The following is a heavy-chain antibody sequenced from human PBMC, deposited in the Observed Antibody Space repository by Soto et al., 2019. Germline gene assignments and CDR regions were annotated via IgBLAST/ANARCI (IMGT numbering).Heavy chain of an antibody. D-gene: IGHD3-3*01. J-gene: IGHJ6*02. V-gene: IGHV4-59*01. CDR3: ARLSDFWSGYPYGMDV. CDR2: IYYSGST. Sequence: SETLSLTCTVSGGSISSYYWSWIRHPPGKGLEWIGYIYYSGSTNYNPSLKSRVTISVDTSKNQFSLKLSSVTAADTAVYYCARLSDFWSGYPYGMDVWGQGTTVTVSS. CDR1: GGSISSYY.